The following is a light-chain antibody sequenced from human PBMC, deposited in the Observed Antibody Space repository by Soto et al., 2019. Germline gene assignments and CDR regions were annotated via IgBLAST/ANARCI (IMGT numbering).Light chain of an antibody. CDR1: QIISSW. Sequence: DIQMTQSPSTLSASAGDRVTITCRASQIISSWLAWYQQKPGKAPKLLIYDPSTLQSGLPSGFSGSGSGTGFPLLICRLQPADFATYYRQHFNSNAFTFGQGTELQLK. CDR2: DPS. V-gene: IGKV1-5*01. CDR3: QHFNSNAFT. J-gene: IGKJ2*01.